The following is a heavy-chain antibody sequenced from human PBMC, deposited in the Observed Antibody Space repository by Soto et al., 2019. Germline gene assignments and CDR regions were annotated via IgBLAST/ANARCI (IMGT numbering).Heavy chain of an antibody. J-gene: IGHJ3*02. Sequence: SVNRSRKAFGATFSSCAISCLRQTPGQGLEWMRGIIPIFGTANYAQKFQGRVTITADKSTTTAYMELSSLRSEDTAVYYCARSDXGGDCYSRGVAPDAFDILGQAPM. CDR3: ARSDXGGDCYSRGVAPDAFDI. CDR2: IIPIFGTA. V-gene: IGHV1-69*06. D-gene: IGHD2-21*02. CDR1: GATFSSCA.